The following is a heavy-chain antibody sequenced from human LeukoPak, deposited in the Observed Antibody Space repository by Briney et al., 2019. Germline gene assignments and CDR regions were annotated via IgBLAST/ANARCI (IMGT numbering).Heavy chain of an antibody. D-gene: IGHD1-26*01. V-gene: IGHV3-48*03. CDR3: AKSLSSIVGATVFDY. CDR1: GFTFSSYE. Sequence: PGGSLRLSCAASGFTFSSYEVNWVRQAPGKGLEWVSYISSSGSTMYYADSVKGRFAISRDNAKNSLYLQMNSLRAEDTAVYYCAKSLSSIVGATVFDYWGQGTLVTVSS. CDR2: ISSSGSTM. J-gene: IGHJ4*02.